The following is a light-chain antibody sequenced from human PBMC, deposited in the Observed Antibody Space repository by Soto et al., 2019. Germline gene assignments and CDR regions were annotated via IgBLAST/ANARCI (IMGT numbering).Light chain of an antibody. J-gene: IGKJ1*01. Sequence: EIVMTQSPVTLSVSPGERATLSCRASQSISSNLAWYQQKPGQAPRLLINGASTRATGIPARFSGSGSGTEFTLTISSLQSEDFAVYYCQQYNKWPLTFGQGTKVDIK. CDR1: QSISSN. V-gene: IGKV3-15*01. CDR2: GAS. CDR3: QQYNKWPLT.